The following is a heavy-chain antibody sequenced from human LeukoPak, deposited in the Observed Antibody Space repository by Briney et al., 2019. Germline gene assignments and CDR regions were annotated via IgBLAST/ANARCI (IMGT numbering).Heavy chain of an antibody. CDR3: AKGEGDSSGYYHDTFDI. CDR1: GFTFSSYS. V-gene: IGHV3-23*01. J-gene: IGHJ3*02. D-gene: IGHD3-22*01. CDR2: ISGSGGST. Sequence: GGSLRLSCAASGFTFSSYSMNWVRQAPGKGLEGVSGISGSGGSTYYADSVKGRFTISRDNSKNTLYLQMNSLRDEDTAVYYCAKGEGDSSGYYHDTFDIWGQGTMVTVSS.